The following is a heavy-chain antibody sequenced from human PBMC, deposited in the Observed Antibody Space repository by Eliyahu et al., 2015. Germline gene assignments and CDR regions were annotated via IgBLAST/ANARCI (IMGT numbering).Heavy chain of an antibody. CDR2: IFSNDEK. D-gene: IGHD5-18*01. J-gene: IGHJ4*02. V-gene: IGHV2-26*01. Sequence: QVTLKESGPVLVKPTETLTLTCTVSGFXXXXARMGVSWXRQPPGKALEWLAHIFSNDEKSYSTSLKSRLTISKDTSKSQVVLTMTNMDPVDTATYYCARINSYGSDYYFDYWGQGTLVTVSS. CDR1: GFXXXXARMG. CDR3: ARINSYGSDYYFDY.